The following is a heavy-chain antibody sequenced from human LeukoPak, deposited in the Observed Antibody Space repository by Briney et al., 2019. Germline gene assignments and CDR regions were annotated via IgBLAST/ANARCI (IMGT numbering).Heavy chain of an antibody. V-gene: IGHV3-23*01. D-gene: IGHD2-15*01. CDR2: ISGSGGST. Sequence: PGGSLRLSCAASGFTFSNYAMTWVRQAPGKGLEWVSGISGSGGSTYYADSVRGRFTISRDNSKNTLYLQMNSLRAEDTALYYCAKAVSTTGQYYYYGMDVWGQGTTVTVSS. CDR1: GFTFSNYA. CDR3: AKAVSTTGQYYYYGMDV. J-gene: IGHJ6*02.